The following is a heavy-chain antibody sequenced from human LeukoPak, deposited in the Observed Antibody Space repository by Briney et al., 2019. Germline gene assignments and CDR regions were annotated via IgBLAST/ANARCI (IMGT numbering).Heavy chain of an antibody. CDR3: AKDGVYGPGCCYYFDY. Sequence: GGSLRLSCAASGFTLSSYAMTWVRQAPGKGLEWVSAISGSGVNTYYADSVKGRFTISRDNSKTTLYLQMNSLRAEDTAVYYCAKDGVYGPGCCYYFDYWGQGTLVTVSS. CDR2: ISGSGVNT. V-gene: IGHV3-23*01. CDR1: GFTLSSYA. D-gene: IGHD3-10*01. J-gene: IGHJ4*02.